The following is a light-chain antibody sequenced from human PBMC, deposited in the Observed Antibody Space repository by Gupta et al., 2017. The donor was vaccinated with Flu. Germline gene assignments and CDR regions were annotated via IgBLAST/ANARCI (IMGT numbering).Light chain of an antibody. Sequence: IQMIHSPSTLSAAVGDRVTITCRASDSISSWLAWYQQKPGKAPKLLIYEASSLQGGVPSRFSGSGSGTEFTLTISSLQPDDFATYYCQQYNTYQCTFGQGTKLEIK. CDR1: DSISSW. CDR2: EAS. J-gene: IGKJ2*02. V-gene: IGKV1-5*03. CDR3: QQYNTYQCT.